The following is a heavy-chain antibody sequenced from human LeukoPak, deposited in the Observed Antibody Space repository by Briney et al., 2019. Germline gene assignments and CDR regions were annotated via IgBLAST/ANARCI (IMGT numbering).Heavy chain of an antibody. CDR2: ISGSGGST. V-gene: IGHV3-23*01. CDR3: ARVGYCSSTSCYTGYYYGMDV. CDR1: GFTFSSYA. D-gene: IGHD2-2*02. J-gene: IGHJ6*02. Sequence: GGSLRLSCAASGFTFSSYAMSWVRQAPGKRLEWVSAISGSGGSTYYADSVKGRFTISRDNSKNTLYLQMNSLRAEDTAVYYCARVGYCSSTSCYTGYYYGMDVWGQGTTVTVSS.